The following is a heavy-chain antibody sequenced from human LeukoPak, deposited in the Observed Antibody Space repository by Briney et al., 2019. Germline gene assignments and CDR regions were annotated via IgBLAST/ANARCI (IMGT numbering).Heavy chain of an antibody. Sequence: PSETLSLTCTVSGGSISSSSYYWGWIRQPPGKGLEWIGSIYYSGSTYYNPSLKSRVTISVDTSKNQFSLKLSSVTAADTAVYYCPRGDDSSGYSFDYWGQGTLVTVSA. CDR1: GGSISSSSYY. D-gene: IGHD3-22*01. J-gene: IGHJ4*02. V-gene: IGHV4-39*01. CDR2: IYYSGST. CDR3: PRGDDSSGYSFDY.